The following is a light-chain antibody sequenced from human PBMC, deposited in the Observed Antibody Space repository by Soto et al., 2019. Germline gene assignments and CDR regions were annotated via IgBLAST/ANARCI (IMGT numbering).Light chain of an antibody. CDR3: AAWDDSLNGPL. V-gene: IGLV1-44*01. Sequence: QSVLTQPPSASGTPGQTVTISCSGSSSNIGSGVVNWYQQLPGTAPKLLIYSNNQWPSGVPDRSSGSKSGTSASLVISGLQSEDEADYYCAAWDDSLNGPLFGTGTKVTVL. CDR2: SNN. J-gene: IGLJ1*01. CDR1: SSNIGSGV.